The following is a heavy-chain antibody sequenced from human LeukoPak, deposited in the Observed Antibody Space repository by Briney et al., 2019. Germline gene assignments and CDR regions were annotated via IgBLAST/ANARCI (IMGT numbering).Heavy chain of an antibody. CDR1: GDSISSSSYY. J-gene: IGHJ5*02. Sequence: SETLSLTCTVSGDSISSSSYYWGWIRQPPGKGLEWIGSFSYSGSTYYDPSLKSRVTISVDTSKNQFSLKLSSVTAADTAVYYCARDRTVVVVVAATQAHWFDPWGQGTLVTVSS. V-gene: IGHV4-39*07. CDR3: ARDRTVVVVVAATQAHWFDP. CDR2: FSYSGST. D-gene: IGHD2-15*01.